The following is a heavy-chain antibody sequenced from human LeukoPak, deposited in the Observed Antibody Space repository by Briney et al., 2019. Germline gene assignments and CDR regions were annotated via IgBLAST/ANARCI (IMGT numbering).Heavy chain of an antibody. Sequence: GGSLRLSCAASGFTFSSYNMNWVHQAPGKGLEWVSSISSSTNSIYYADSVKGRFTISRDNAKNSLYLQMNSLRAEDTAFYYCARERGYTYGYADYWGQGTLVTVSS. CDR3: ARERGYTYGYADY. CDR2: ISSSTNSI. CDR1: GFTFSSYN. J-gene: IGHJ4*02. D-gene: IGHD5-18*01. V-gene: IGHV3-21*04.